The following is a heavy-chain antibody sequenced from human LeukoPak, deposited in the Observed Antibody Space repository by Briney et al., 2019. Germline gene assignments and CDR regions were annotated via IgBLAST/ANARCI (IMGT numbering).Heavy chain of an antibody. V-gene: IGHV3-43D*03. J-gene: IGHJ4*02. CDR2: ISWDGDTT. D-gene: IGHD1-7*01. CDR1: GFTFEDYA. CDR3: MARAARRGITPDY. Sequence: GGSLRLSCAASGFTFEDYAMHWVRQAPGKGLEWVSLISWDGDTTYYAESVEGRFTISKDNSKTSLYLQMNALRFGDSALYYCMARAARRGITPDYWGRGTLVPSPQ.